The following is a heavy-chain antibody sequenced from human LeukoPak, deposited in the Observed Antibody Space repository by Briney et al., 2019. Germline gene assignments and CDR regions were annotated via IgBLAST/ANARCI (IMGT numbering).Heavy chain of an antibody. Sequence: KSSQTLSLTCAISGDSVSRNTAGWNWIRQSPSRGLEWLGRTYYRSKWYNDFAPSVRNRITINPDTSKNQFSLQLNSVTPEDTAVYYCARYSSSWSIKKYYYYMDVWGKGTTVTVSS. D-gene: IGHD6-13*01. CDR2: TYYRSKWYN. CDR3: ARYSSSWSIKKYYYYMDV. V-gene: IGHV6-1*01. J-gene: IGHJ6*03. CDR1: GDSVSRNTAG.